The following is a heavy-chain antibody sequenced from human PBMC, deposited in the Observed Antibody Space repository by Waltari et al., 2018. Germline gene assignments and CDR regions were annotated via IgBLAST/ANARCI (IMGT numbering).Heavy chain of an antibody. Sequence: QVQLQESGPGLVKPSETLSLTCAVSGYSISSGYYWGWIRQPPGKGLEWIGSIYHGGSTYDNPSLKSRVTIAVDTSKNQFSLKLSSVTAADTAVYYCARVCSWPSGDYYYYYGMDVWGQGTTVTVSS. CDR3: ARVCSWPSGDYYYYYGMDV. J-gene: IGHJ6*02. CDR2: IYHGGST. V-gene: IGHV4-38-2*01. CDR1: GYSISSGYY. D-gene: IGHD3-10*02.